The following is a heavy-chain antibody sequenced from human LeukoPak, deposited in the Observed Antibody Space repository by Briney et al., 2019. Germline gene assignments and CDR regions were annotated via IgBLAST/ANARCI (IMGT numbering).Heavy chain of an antibody. CDR2: IYTSGST. D-gene: IGHD2-2*01. CDR1: GGSISSYY. CDR3: ARRFQDCSSTSCYAAFDI. J-gene: IGHJ3*02. V-gene: IGHV4-4*09. Sequence: SETLSLTCTVSGGSISSYYWSWIRQPPGKGLEWIGYIYTSGSTNYNPSLKSRVTISVDTSKNQFSLKLSSVTAADTAVYYCARRFQDCSSTSCYAAFDIRGQGTMVTVSS.